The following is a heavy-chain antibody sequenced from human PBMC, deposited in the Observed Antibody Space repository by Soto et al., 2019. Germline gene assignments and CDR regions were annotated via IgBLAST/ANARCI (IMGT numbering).Heavy chain of an antibody. CDR3: ARGPNPYYFDY. Sequence: QVQLVQSGAEVKKPGASVKVSCKASGYTFTSYAMHWVRQAPGQRLEWMGWINAGNGNTKYSQKFQGRVIITRDTSASTAYMELSSLRSEDTAVYYCARGPNPYYFDYWGQGTLVTVSS. J-gene: IGHJ4*02. CDR2: INAGNGNT. V-gene: IGHV1-3*01. CDR1: GYTFTSYA.